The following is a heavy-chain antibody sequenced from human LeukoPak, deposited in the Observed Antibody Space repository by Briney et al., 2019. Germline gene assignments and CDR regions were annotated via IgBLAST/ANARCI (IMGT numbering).Heavy chain of an antibody. J-gene: IGHJ4*02. V-gene: IGHV3-15*01. CDR1: GFTFSNAW. Sequence: PGGSLRLSCAASGFTFSNAWMSCVRQAPGKGREWVGGIKSRMDGGKTDYPAPVEGRFPISRDDSKNTLYQPMNSLRTEHTAVYHCTTECVGATDFDYWGQGNLLTVSS. D-gene: IGHD1-26*01. CDR2: IKSRMDGGKT. CDR3: TTECVGATDFDY.